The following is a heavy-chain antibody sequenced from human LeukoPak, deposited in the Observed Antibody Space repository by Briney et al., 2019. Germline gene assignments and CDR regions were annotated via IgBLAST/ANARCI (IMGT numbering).Heavy chain of an antibody. CDR2: IHYSGST. D-gene: IGHD5-18*01. Sequence: KPSETLSLTCTVSGGSISSYYWSWIRQPPGKGLEWIGYIHYSGSTKYSPSLKSRVTISVDTSKNQFSLKLRSVTAADTAVYYCARGVDTEALDYWGQGTPVTVSS. CDR3: ARGVDTEALDY. CDR1: GGSISSYY. J-gene: IGHJ4*02. V-gene: IGHV4-59*01.